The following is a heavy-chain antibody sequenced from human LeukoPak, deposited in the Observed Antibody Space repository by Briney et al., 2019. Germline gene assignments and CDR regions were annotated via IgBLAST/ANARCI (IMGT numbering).Heavy chain of an antibody. CDR1: GYTFTSYD. CDR3: ARYTYYYDSSGSHGDY. V-gene: IGHV1-69*05. CDR2: IIPIFGTA. J-gene: IGHJ4*02. D-gene: IGHD3-22*01. Sequence: SVKVSCKASGYTFTSYDINWVRQAPGQGLEWMGRIIPIFGTANYAQKFQGRVTITTDESTSTAYMELSSLRSEDTAVYYCARYTYYYDSSGSHGDYWGQGTLVTVSS.